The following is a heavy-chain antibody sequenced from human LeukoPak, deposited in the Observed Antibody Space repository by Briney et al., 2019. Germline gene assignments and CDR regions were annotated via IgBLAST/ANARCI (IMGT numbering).Heavy chain of an antibody. D-gene: IGHD2-15*01. CDR3: AKDHIVVVVAATLLFDY. Sequence: PGGSLRLSCAASGFTFSSYAMSWVRQAPGKGLEWVSAISGSGGSTYYVDSVKGRFTISRDNSKNTLYLQMNSLRAEDTAVDYCAKDHIVVVVAATLLFDYWGQGTLVTVSS. V-gene: IGHV3-23*01. CDR1: GFTFSSYA. CDR2: ISGSGGST. J-gene: IGHJ4*02.